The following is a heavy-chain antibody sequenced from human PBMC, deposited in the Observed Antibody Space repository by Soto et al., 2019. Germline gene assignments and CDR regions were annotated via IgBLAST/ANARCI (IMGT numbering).Heavy chain of an antibody. D-gene: IGHD6-19*01. CDR2: ISSSSSYI. Sequence: GGSLRLSCAASGFTFSSYSMNWVRQAPGKGLEWVSSISSSSSYIYYADSVKGRFTISRDNAKNSLYLQMNSLRAEDTAVYYCARDQGWPHWFDPWGQGTLVTVSS. CDR3: ARDQGWPHWFDP. V-gene: IGHV3-21*01. J-gene: IGHJ5*02. CDR1: GFTFSSYS.